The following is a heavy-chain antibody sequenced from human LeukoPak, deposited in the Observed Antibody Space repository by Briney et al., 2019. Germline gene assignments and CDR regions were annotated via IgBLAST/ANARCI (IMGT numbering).Heavy chain of an antibody. CDR1: GGSISSGGYY. CDR3: ARHRAEMATITDDAFDI. D-gene: IGHD5-24*01. J-gene: IGHJ3*02. V-gene: IGHV4-31*03. Sequence: SETLSLTCTVSGGSISSGGYYWSWIRQHPGKGLEWIGYIYYSGSTYYNPSLKSRVTISVDTSKNQFSLRLSSVTAADTAVFYCARHRAEMATITDDAFDIWGQGTMVTVSS. CDR2: IYYSGST.